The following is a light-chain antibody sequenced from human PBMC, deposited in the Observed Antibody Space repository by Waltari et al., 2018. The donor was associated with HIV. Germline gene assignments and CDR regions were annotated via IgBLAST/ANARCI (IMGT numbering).Light chain of an antibody. CDR2: ATN. J-gene: IGLJ1*01. V-gene: IGLV1-44*01. CDR1: SSNIARTA. CDR3: AAWDDSLNGRYV. Sequence: QSGLTQPPSVSGPPGQRVTISCSGSSSNIARTALPWYQPFPGTAPKLLIYATNQRSSGVPDRFSGSKSGTSASLAISGLQSEDEADYYCAAWDDSLNGRYVFGTGTKVTVL.